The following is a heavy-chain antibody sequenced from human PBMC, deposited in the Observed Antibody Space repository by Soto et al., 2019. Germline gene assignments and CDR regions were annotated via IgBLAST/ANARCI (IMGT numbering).Heavy chain of an antibody. CDR2: IKSKTDGGTT. V-gene: IGHV3-15*07. D-gene: IGHD2-21*02. CDR1: GFYFGSYS. J-gene: IGHJ4*02. CDR3: TTDHGGNSFPTTPLIDY. Sequence: PGGSLRLSCAASGFYFGSYSMNWVRQAPGKGLEWVGRIKSKTDGGTTDYAAPVKGRFTISRDDSKNTLYLQMNSLKTEDTAVYYCTTDHGGNSFPTTPLIDYWGQGTLVTVSS.